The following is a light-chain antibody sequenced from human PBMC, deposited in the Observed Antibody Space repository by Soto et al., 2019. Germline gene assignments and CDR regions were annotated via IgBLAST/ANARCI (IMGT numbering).Light chain of an antibody. Sequence: QSVLTQPASVSGSPGQSITISCTGTSSDVGGHDYVSWYQQHPGKAPKLIIYEVRNRPSGVSNRFSGSKSGNTASLTISGLQAEDEADYYCSSYSSTPLVFGTGTKVTVL. CDR2: EVR. J-gene: IGLJ1*01. CDR3: SSYSSTPLV. CDR1: SSDVGGHDY. V-gene: IGLV2-14*01.